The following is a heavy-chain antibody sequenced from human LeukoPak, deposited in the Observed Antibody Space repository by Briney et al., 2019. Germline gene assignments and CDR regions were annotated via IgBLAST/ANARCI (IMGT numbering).Heavy chain of an antibody. CDR3: ARTSSSGLVGGYYFDY. V-gene: IGHV4-39*01. J-gene: IGHJ4*02. CDR1: GGSISSSSYY. CDR2: IYYSGST. D-gene: IGHD6-19*01. Sequence: PSETLSLTCTVSGGSISSSSYYWGWIRQPPGKGLEWIGSIYYSGSTYYNPSLKSRVTISVDTSKNQFSLKLSSVTAADTAVYYCARTSSSGLVGGYYFDYWGQGTLVTVSS.